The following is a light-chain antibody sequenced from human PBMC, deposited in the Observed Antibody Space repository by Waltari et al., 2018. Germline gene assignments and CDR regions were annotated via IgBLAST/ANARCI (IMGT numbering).Light chain of an antibody. CDR2: DNK. CDR1: SSNIGNYY. V-gene: IGLV1-51*01. J-gene: IGLJ2*01. CDR3: ATWDNSLREVV. Sequence: QSVLTQPPSVSAAPGQKVTISCSGNSSNIGNYYVSWYHQGPGATPKLLIFDNKLRPSGIPDRFSASKSGTSATLGITGLQSGDEADYYCATWDNSLREVVFGGGTKLTVL.